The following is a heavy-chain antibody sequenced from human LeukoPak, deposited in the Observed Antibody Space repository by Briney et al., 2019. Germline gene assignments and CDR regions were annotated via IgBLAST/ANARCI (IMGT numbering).Heavy chain of an antibody. Sequence: GGSLRLSCAASGLTFSSYWMSWVRQAPGKGLEWVANIKQDGSEKYYVDSVKGRFTISRDNAKNSLYLQMNSLRAEDTAVYYCATVDTAMVYFDYWGQGTLVTVSS. CDR3: ATVDTAMVYFDY. V-gene: IGHV3-7*03. CDR2: IKQDGSEK. D-gene: IGHD5-18*01. J-gene: IGHJ4*02. CDR1: GLTFSSYW.